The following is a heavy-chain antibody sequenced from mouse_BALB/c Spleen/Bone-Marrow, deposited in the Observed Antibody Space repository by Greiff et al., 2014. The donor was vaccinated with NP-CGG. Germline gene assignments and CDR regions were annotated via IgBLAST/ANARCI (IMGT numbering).Heavy chain of an antibody. CDR1: GYTFSNYW. D-gene: IGHD2-14*01. CDR3: ARSRRYDGPMDY. Sequence: QVQLQQSGAELMKPGASVKISCKATGYTFSNYWIEWVKQRPGHGLEWIGEILPGSGSTIYNEKFKGKATFTADTSSNTAYMQLSSLTSEDSAVYYWARSRRYDGPMDYWGQGTSVTVSS. J-gene: IGHJ4*01. V-gene: IGHV1-9*01. CDR2: ILPGSGST.